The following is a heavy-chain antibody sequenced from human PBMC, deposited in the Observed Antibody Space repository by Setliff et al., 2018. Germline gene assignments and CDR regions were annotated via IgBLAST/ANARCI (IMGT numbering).Heavy chain of an antibody. J-gene: IGHJ6*02. CDR3: ARDPRYYDSSGYPLFYYYYGMDV. D-gene: IGHD3-22*01. V-gene: IGHV3-7*01. CDR2: IKKDGSIK. CDR1: GFTFRSYW. Sequence: GGSLRLSCAASGFTFRSYWMSWVRQAPGKGLEWVANIKKDGSIKYYLDSVRGRFTISRDNAENSLTLQMNSLRVEDTAVYYCARDPRYYDSSGYPLFYYYYGMDVWGQGTTVTVSS.